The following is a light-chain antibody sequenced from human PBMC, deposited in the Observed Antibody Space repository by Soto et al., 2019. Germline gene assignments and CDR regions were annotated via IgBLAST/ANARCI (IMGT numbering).Light chain of an antibody. CDR3: KSYAGSNTYV. CDR1: KSDIGVYDF. J-gene: IGLJ1*01. CDR2: EVV. Sequence: QSVLTQPPSASGSPGQSVTISCTGTKSDIGVYDFVSWYQHHPGKAPRLIIYEVVQRPSGVPDRFSRSKSGNTASLTVSGLQAADEADYFCKSYAGSNTYVFGSGTKVTVL. V-gene: IGLV2-8*01.